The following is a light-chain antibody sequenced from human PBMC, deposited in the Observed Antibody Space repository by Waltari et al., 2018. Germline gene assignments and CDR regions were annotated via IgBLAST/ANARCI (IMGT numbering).Light chain of an antibody. CDR1: QGISRG. V-gene: IGKV1-13*02. J-gene: IGKJ2*01. CDR3: QQFDAYPYT. Sequence: AIQLTQSPSSLSASVGDRVTITCRASQGISRGLAWYQQKPGKPPKLLIYVASTFESGAPSRFSGTGSGTDFTLIISSLQPEDIATYYCQQFDAYPYTFGQGTKLEI. CDR2: VAS.